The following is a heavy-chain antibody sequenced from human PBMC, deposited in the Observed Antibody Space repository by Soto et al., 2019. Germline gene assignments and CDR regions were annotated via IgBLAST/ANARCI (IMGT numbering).Heavy chain of an antibody. CDR1: GYIFTSYW. Sequence: VESLKISCKGSGYIFTSYWIGCFRQMPVKVLEWMGIIYPGDSDTRYSPSFQGQVTISADKSISTAYLQWSSLKASDTAMYYCARRRAIRERRGIDAFEIWGQGTMVTVSS. V-gene: IGHV5-51*01. CDR3: ARRRAIRERRGIDAFEI. D-gene: IGHD1-1*01. J-gene: IGHJ3*02. CDR2: IYPGDSDT.